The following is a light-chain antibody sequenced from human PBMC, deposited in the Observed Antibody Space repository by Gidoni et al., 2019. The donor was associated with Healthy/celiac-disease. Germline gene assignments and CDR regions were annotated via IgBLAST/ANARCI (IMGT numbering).Light chain of an antibody. CDR2: GAS. V-gene: IGKV3-20*01. CDR1: QSVSSSY. Sequence: EIVLTQSPGTLSLSPGERATLSCRASQSVSSSYLAWYQQTPGQAPRLLIYGASSRATGIPDRFSSSGSGTDFTLTISRLEPEDFAVYYCQQYGSSPRTFGQGTKLEIK. J-gene: IGKJ2*01. CDR3: QQYGSSPRT.